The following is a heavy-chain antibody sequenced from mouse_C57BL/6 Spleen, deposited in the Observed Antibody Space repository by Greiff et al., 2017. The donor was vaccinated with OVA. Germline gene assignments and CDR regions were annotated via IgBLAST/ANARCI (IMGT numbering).Heavy chain of an antibody. CDR3: ARDGTVVAHWYFDV. J-gene: IGHJ1*03. Sequence: QVQLQQSGAELMKPGASVKLSCKATGYTFTGYWIAWVKQRPGHGLEWIGEILPGSGSTNYNEKFKGKATFTADTSSNTAYMQLSSLTTEDSSIYYCARDGTVVAHWYFDVWGTGTTVTVSS. V-gene: IGHV1-9*01. CDR2: ILPGSGST. D-gene: IGHD1-1*01. CDR1: GYTFTGYW.